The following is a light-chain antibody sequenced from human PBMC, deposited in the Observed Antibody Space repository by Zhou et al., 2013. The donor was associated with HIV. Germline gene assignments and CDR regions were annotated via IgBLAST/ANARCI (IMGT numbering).Light chain of an antibody. V-gene: IGKV1-33*01. CDR1: QEISTS. J-gene: IGKJ4*01. Sequence: DIQMTQSPSSLSASVGDTVTITCQASQEISTSVDWYQQTPGKAPKLLIHDASDLETGVPPRFSGDVFRTQFTLTISGLQPEDFATYFCQHYHNLPLTFGGGTRVEF. CDR2: DAS. CDR3: QHYHNLPLT.